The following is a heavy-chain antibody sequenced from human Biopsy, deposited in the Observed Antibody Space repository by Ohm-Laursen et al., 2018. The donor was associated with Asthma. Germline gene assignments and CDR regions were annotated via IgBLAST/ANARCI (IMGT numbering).Heavy chain of an antibody. CDR2: IGIKGTSI. V-gene: IGHV3-11*01. J-gene: IGHJ6*02. CDR3: AGGRYCSGASCLYGMDV. CDR1: GMSVSDYY. D-gene: IGHD2-15*01. Sequence: GSLRLSCAASGMSVSDYYMTWLRQSPGKGLEWLSHIGIKGTSIYYADSVKGRFTISRDNAKNSLFPQMNGLRADDTAVYFCAGGRYCSGASCLYGMDVWGQGTTVSVSS.